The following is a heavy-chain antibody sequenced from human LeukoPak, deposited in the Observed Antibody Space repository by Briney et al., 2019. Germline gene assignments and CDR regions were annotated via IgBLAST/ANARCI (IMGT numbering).Heavy chain of an antibody. CDR2: IMGSGGST. D-gene: IGHD3-10*01. V-gene: IGHV3-23*01. Sequence: GGSLRLSCAASGFTFSIYAMSWVRQAPGKGLEWVSAIMGSGGSTYYADSVKGRFTISRDNSKNTLYLQMNSLRAEDTAVYYCAKDKGFAGSGSYYDTAPSVWFDPWGQGTLVTVSS. CDR1: GFTFSIYA. J-gene: IGHJ5*02. CDR3: AKDKGFAGSGSYYDTAPSVWFDP.